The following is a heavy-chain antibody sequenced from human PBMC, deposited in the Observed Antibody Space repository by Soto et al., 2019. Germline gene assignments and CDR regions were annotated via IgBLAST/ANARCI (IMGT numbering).Heavy chain of an antibody. J-gene: IGHJ1*01. V-gene: IGHV1-69*13. CDR3: ARLGDYYDSSGYYFRALQH. CDR2: IIPIFGTA. CDR1: GGTFSSYA. Sequence: SVKVSCKASGGTFSSYAISWVRQAPGQGLEWMGGIIPIFGTANYAQKFQGRVTITADESTSTAYMELSSLRSEDTAVYYCARLGDYYDSSGYYFRALQHWGQGTLVTVSS. D-gene: IGHD3-22*01.